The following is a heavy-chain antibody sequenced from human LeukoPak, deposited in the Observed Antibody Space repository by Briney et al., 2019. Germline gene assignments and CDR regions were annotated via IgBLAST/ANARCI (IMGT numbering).Heavy chain of an antibody. CDR3: ARDSYYYDSSGYYYRFALDY. CDR1: GFTFSSYG. Sequence: GGSLRLSCAASGFTFSSYGMHWVRQAPGKGLEWVAVIWYDGSNKYYADSVKGRFTISRDNSKNTLYLQMNSLRAEDTAVYYCARDSYYYDSSGYYYRFALDYWGQGTLDTVSS. V-gene: IGHV3-33*01. D-gene: IGHD3-22*01. J-gene: IGHJ4*02. CDR2: IWYDGSNK.